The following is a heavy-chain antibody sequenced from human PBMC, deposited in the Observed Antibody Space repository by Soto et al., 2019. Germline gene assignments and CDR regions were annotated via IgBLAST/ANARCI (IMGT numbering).Heavy chain of an antibody. Sequence: GGSLRLSCEASELTVSGYWMSWVRQAQGKGLEWVADIKHDGSVQYYVDSVKGRFTISRDNAKKLLYLQMNGLRAEDTALSYCASAPYSNGWYRFDLWGQGTLVTVSS. CDR1: ELTVSGYW. D-gene: IGHD6-19*01. J-gene: IGHJ4*02. V-gene: IGHV3-7*03. CDR3: ASAPYSNGWYRFDL. CDR2: IKHDGSVQ.